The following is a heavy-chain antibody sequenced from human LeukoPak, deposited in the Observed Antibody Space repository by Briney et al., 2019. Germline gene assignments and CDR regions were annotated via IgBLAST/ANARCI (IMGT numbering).Heavy chain of an antibody. CDR2: ISSSGSTI. D-gene: IGHD5-12*01. J-gene: IGHJ3*02. Sequence: PGGSLRLSCAASGFTFSSYEMNWVRQAPGKGLEWVSYISSSGSTIYYADSVKGRFTISRDNAKTSLYLQMNSLRAEDTAVYYCARDRSPIVATTDAFDIWGQGTMVTVSS. CDR1: GFTFSSYE. V-gene: IGHV3-48*03. CDR3: ARDRSPIVATTDAFDI.